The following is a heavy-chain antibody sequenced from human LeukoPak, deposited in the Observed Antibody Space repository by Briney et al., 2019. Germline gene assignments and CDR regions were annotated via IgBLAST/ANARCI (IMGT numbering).Heavy chain of an antibody. CDR2: INPSGGST. V-gene: IGHV1-46*01. Sequence: ASVKVSCKASGYALTKYYVHWVRQAPGQGLEWMGIINPSGGSTNYAQKFQGRVTMTRDTSTSTVYMELSSLRSEDTAVYFCARGAPVRFDFSSGLTALFDPWGQGTLVPVSS. D-gene: IGHD3-3*01. CDR3: ARGAPVRFDFSSGLTALFDP. CDR1: GYALTKYY. J-gene: IGHJ5*02.